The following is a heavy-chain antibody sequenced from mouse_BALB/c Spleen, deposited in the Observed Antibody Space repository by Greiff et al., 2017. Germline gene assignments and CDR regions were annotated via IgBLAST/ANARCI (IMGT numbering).Heavy chain of an antibody. J-gene: IGHJ4*01. CDR1: GFSLTSYG. D-gene: IGHD2-14*01. CDR3: ARYRYGAMDY. CDR2: IWTDGGT. V-gene: IGHV2-6-2*01. Sequence: VQRVESGPDLVAPSPSLSITCTVSGFSLTSYGVHWVRQPPGKGLEWLVVIWTDGGTTYNSAHKSRLSISKDNSKYQVFLTMNSLQTDDTAMYYCARYRYGAMDYWGQGTSVTVSS.